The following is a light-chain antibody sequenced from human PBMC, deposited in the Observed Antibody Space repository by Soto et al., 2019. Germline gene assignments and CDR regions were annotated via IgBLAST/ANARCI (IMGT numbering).Light chain of an antibody. J-gene: IGKJ4*01. Sequence: LPQSPSALSLSPVQRPTLSCRASRSGGTCLAWYQQKPGQAPRLLIYGASSRATVIPDRFSGSGSGTDVTLTISRLEPEEFSGYYCQQYSSSPPLTFGGGTKVDIK. CDR3: QQYSSSPPLT. CDR1: RSGGTC. CDR2: GAS. V-gene: IGKV3-20*01.